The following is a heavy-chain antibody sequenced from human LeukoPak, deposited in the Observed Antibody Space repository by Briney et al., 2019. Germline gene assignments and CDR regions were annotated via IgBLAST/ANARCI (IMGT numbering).Heavy chain of an antibody. CDR3: ARGAHGSSGYYIIDY. CDR1: GYTLTELS. CDR2: FDPEDGET. J-gene: IGHJ4*02. D-gene: IGHD3-22*01. Sequence: ASVKVSCKVSGYTLTELSMHWVRQAPGKGLEWMGGFDPEDGETIYAQKFQGRVTMTEDTSTDTTYMELNSLRSGDTAVYYCARGAHGSSGYYIIDYWGQGTLVTVSS. V-gene: IGHV1-24*01.